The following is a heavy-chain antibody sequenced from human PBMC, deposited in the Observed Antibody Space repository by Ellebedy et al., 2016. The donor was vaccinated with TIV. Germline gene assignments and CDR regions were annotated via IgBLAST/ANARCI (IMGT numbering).Heavy chain of an antibody. Sequence: GGSLRLSCAASGFTFRSYGMHWVRQAPGKGLEWVAVISYDGSNKYYADSVKGRFTISRDNSKNTLYLQMNSLRAEDTAVYYCAKGTHYYWFGMDVWGQGTTVTVSS. CDR2: ISYDGSNK. V-gene: IGHV3-30*18. CDR1: GFTFRSYG. J-gene: IGHJ6*02. CDR3: AKGTHYYWFGMDV.